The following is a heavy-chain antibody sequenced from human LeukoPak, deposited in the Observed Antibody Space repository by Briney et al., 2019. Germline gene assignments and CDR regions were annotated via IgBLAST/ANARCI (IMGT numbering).Heavy chain of an antibody. CDR3: ARSPERWLQLLIDY. J-gene: IGHJ4*02. Sequence: PSETLSLTCAVSGYSISSGYYWGWIRRPPGKGLEWIGSIYHSGSTYYNPSLKSRVTISVDTSKNQFSLKLSSVTAADTAVYYCARSPERWLQLLIDYWGQGTLVTVSS. D-gene: IGHD5-24*01. CDR1: GYSISSGYY. CDR2: IYHSGST. V-gene: IGHV4-38-2*01.